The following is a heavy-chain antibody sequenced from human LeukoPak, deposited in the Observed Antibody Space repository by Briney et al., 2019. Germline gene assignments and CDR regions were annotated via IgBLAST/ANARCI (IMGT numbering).Heavy chain of an antibody. D-gene: IGHD4-17*01. CDR2: IYYSGST. V-gene: IGHV4-39*01. J-gene: IGHJ6*03. CDR3: ARRGGRHYGDYYYYMDV. Sequence: GSLRLSCAASGFTFSSYWMSWVRQAPGKGLEWIGSIYYSGSTSYNPSLESRVTISVDTSKNQFSLKLNSVTAADTAVYYCARRGGRHYGDYYYYMDVWGKGTTVTVFS. CDR1: GFTFSSYW.